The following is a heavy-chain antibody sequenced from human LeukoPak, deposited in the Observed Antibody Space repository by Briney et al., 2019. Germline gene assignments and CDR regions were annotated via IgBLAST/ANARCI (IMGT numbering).Heavy chain of an antibody. Sequence: ASVKVSCKVSGYTLTELSMHWVRQAPGKGREWMGGFDPEDGETIYAQKFQGRVTMTEDTSTDTAYMELSSLRSEDTAVYYCATASYDILTGYYDSVPFDLWGRGTLVTVSS. D-gene: IGHD3-9*01. CDR1: GYTLTELS. CDR3: ATASYDILTGYYDSVPFDL. V-gene: IGHV1-24*01. J-gene: IGHJ2*01. CDR2: FDPEDGET.